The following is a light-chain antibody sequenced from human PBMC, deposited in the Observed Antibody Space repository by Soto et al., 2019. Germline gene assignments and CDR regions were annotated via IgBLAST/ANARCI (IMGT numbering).Light chain of an antibody. J-gene: IGKJ1*01. CDR2: DAS. CDR3: QQLNSYPWT. Sequence: DIQMTQSPSTLSASVGDRVTITCRASQNVNKWLAWFQQKPGKVPKLLIFDASTLQTGVPSRFGGGGSGTEFTLTISGLQPDDFATYYCQQLNSYPWTFGQGTKVDIK. V-gene: IGKV1-5*01. CDR1: QNVNKW.